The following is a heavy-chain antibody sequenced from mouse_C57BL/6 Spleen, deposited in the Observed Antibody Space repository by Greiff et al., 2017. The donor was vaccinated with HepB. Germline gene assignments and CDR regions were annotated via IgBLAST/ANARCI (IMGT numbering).Heavy chain of an antibody. J-gene: IGHJ1*03. CDR2: IYPGDGDT. Sequence: LVESGAELVKPGASVKISCKASGYAFSSYWMNWVKQRPGKGLEWIGQIYPGDGDTNYNGKFKGKATLTADKSSSTAYMQLSSLTSEDSAVYFCARHWDEYFDVWGTGTTVTVSS. V-gene: IGHV1-80*01. D-gene: IGHD4-1*01. CDR3: ARHWDEYFDV. CDR1: GYAFSSYW.